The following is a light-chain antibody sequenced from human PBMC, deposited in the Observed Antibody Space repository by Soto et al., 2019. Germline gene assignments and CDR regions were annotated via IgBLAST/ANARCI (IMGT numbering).Light chain of an antibody. CDR1: RSDVGSYNL. J-gene: IGLJ2*01. CDR2: EGS. V-gene: IGLV2-23*01. CDR3: CSYAGSITV. Sequence: QSALTQPASVSGSPGQSITISCTGTRSDVGSYNLVSWYQQHPGKAPKLMIYEGSKRPSGVSNRFSGSKSGNTASLTSSGLQAEDEADYYCCSYAGSITVFGGGTKLTVL.